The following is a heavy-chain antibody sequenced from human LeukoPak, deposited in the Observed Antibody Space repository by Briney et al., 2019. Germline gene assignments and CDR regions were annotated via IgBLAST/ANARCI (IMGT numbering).Heavy chain of an antibody. CDR2: IHPSGST. CDR1: GFTVSSRY. CDR3: ARDLAGSSGDYFDF. Sequence: GGSLRLSCAASGFTVSSRYIGWVRQAPGKGLEWVSVIHPSGSTYYADSVKGRFTISRDNSKNTVYLQMNSLRAEDTAVYFCARDLAGSSGDYFDFWGQGTLVTVSS. D-gene: IGHD6-13*01. J-gene: IGHJ4*02. V-gene: IGHV3-66*01.